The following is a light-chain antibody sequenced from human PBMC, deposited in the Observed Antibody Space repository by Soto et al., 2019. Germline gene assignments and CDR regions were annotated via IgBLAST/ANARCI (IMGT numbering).Light chain of an antibody. CDR1: RSNIGNNA. CDR2: NNN. V-gene: IGLV1-44*01. CDR3: AAWDDSLNARGV. J-gene: IGLJ3*02. Sequence: QSVLTQPPSASGTPGQRVTISCSGSRSNIGNNAVSWYQQLPGTAHKLLIYNNNQRPSGVPDRFSGSKSGTSDSLAISGLQSEDEADYYCAAWDDSLNARGVFGGGTKLTVL.